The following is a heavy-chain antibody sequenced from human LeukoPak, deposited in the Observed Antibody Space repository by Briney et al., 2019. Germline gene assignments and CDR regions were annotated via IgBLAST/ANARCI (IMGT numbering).Heavy chain of an antibody. CDR1: GFTFSNYA. Sequence: GGSLRLSCAASGFTFSNYAMSWVRQAPGKGLEWVSSINGRGGSTYYADSVKGRFTISRDNSKNTLYLQMNSLRAEDTALYYCARTVFYYYYMDVWGKGTTVTVSS. CDR3: ARTVFYYYYMDV. J-gene: IGHJ6*03. CDR2: INGRGGST. D-gene: IGHD1/OR15-1a*01. V-gene: IGHV3-23*01.